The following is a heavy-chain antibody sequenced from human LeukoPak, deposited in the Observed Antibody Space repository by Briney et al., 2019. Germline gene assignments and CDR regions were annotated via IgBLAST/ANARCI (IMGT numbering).Heavy chain of an antibody. CDR2: ITPNADRT. CDR3: ATMHGYYDGSGYWVQ. J-gene: IGHJ1*01. Sequence: PGGSLRLSCAASGFTFGSYGMSWVRQAPGKGLEWVSFITPNADRTSYADSVEGRFTISRDNPRNTLCMQMNSLRDEDTALYYCATMHGYYDGSGYWVQWGQGTLVTVSS. CDR1: GFTFGSYG. D-gene: IGHD3-22*01. V-gene: IGHV3-23*01.